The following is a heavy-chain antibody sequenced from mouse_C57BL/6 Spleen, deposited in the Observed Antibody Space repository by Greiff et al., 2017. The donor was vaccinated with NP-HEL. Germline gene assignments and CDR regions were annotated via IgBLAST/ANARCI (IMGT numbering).Heavy chain of an antibody. D-gene: IGHD1-1*01. Sequence: SGAELVRPGASVTLSCKASGYTFTDYEMHWVKQTPVHGLEWIGAIDPETGGTAYNQKFKGKAILTADKSSSTAYMELRSLTSEDSAVYYCTRCGYYGSNYAMDYWGQGTSVTVSS. CDR3: TRCGYYGSNYAMDY. J-gene: IGHJ4*01. CDR1: GYTFTDYE. V-gene: IGHV1-15*01. CDR2: IDPETGGT.